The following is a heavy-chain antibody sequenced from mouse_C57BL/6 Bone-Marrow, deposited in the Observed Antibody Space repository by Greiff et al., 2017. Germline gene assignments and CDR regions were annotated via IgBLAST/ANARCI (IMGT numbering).Heavy chain of an antibody. CDR2: IDPSDSYT. V-gene: IGHV1-69*01. CDR3: ARGHYGNSLYAMEH. Sequence: QVQLQQPGAELVMPGASVKLSCKASGYTFTSYWMHWVKQRPGQGLEWIGEIDPSDSYTNYNQKFKGKSTLTVDKSSSTASMQLSSLTSEDSAVYYCARGHYGNSLYAMEHCAQRTSAIVSS. D-gene: IGHD2-1*01. CDR1: GYTFTSYW. J-gene: IGHJ4*01.